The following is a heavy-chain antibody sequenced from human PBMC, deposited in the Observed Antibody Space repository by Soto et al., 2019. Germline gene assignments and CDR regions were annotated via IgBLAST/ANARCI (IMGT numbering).Heavy chain of an antibody. CDR2: ISPETGKT. J-gene: IGHJ4*02. CDR1: GYTFTNFG. Sequence: QVQLVQSGAEVKRPGASVKVSCTASGYTFTNFGVTWVRQAPGQGLEWMSWISPETGKTYCARKLQGRVTMTTDTSTNTAYMEPGSLRSDDTAVYYCVRDLRDYGGDVGYFDYWGQGTLVIVSS. D-gene: IGHD2-21*02. CDR3: VRDLRDYGGDVGYFDY. V-gene: IGHV1-18*01.